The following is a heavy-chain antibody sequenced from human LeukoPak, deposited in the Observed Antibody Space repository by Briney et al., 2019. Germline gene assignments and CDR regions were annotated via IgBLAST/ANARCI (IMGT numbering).Heavy chain of an antibody. D-gene: IGHD3-3*01. J-gene: IGHJ4*02. Sequence: GGSLRLSCAASGFTFSSYAMSWVRQAPGKGLEWVSAISGSGGNTYYADSVKGRFTISRDNSKNTLYLQMNSLRAEDTAVYYCAKRIYDFWSGYYRRAENHFDYWGQRTLVTVSS. CDR3: AKRIYDFWSGYYRRAENHFDY. CDR2: ISGSGGNT. V-gene: IGHV3-23*01. CDR1: GFTFSSYA.